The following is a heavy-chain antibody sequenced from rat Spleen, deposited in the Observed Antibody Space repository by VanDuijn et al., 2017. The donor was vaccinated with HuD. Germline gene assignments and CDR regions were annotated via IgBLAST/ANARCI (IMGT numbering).Heavy chain of an antibody. CDR1: GFTFSDYN. CDR3: ATHPSYYGSVMDA. J-gene: IGHJ4*01. CDR2: IIYDGSRT. V-gene: IGHV5S10*01. D-gene: IGHD1-7*01. Sequence: EVQLVESGGGLVQPGRSLKLSCAASGFTFSDYNMAWVRQAPKKGLEWVATIIYDGSRTYYRDSVKGRFTISRDNAKSTLYLQMDSLRSEDTATYYCATHPSYYGSVMDAWGQGASVTVSS.